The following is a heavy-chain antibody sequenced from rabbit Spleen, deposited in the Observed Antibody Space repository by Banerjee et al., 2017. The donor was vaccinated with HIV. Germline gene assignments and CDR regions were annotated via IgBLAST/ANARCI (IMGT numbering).Heavy chain of an antibody. CDR3: ARGSATMTMVITGFYFNL. V-gene: IGHV1S45*01. Sequence: QEQLVESGGGLVKPEGSLKLSCTASGFDLSSGYYMCWVRQAPGKGLEWIACIYGGDGSSTAYANWAKGRFTISKTSSTTVPLQMTSLTAADTATYFCARGSATMTMVITGFYFNLWGQGTLVTVS. CDR2: IYGGDGSST. J-gene: IGHJ4*01. CDR1: GFDLSSGYY. D-gene: IGHD2-1*01.